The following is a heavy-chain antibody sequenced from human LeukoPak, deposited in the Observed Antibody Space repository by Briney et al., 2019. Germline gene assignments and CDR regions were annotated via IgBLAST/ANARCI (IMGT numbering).Heavy chain of an antibody. J-gene: IGHJ5*02. Sequence: SETLSLTCTVSGGSISSYYWSWIRQPPGKGLEWIGYIYYSGSTNYNPSLKSRVTISVDTSKNQFSLKLSSVTAADTAVYYCARVSPIVVVPAAPNWFDPWGQGTLVTVSP. CDR2: IYYSGST. V-gene: IGHV4-59*01. CDR3: ARVSPIVVVPAAPNWFDP. D-gene: IGHD2-2*01. CDR1: GGSISSYY.